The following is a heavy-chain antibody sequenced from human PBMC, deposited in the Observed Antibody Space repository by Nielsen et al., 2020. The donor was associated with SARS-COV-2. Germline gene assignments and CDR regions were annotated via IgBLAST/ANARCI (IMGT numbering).Heavy chain of an antibody. D-gene: IGHD1-26*01. V-gene: IGHV1-8*01. CDR3: ARSLSVMDV. J-gene: IGHJ6*02. Sequence: ASVKVSCKASGYTFTSYDINWVRQAAGQGPEWMGCLNVNTGNTGYEQKFQGRLTMTRDSSISTAYMELSSLRPEDTAVYYCARSLSVMDVWGQGTTVTVSS. CDR1: GYTFTSYD. CDR2: LNVNTGNT.